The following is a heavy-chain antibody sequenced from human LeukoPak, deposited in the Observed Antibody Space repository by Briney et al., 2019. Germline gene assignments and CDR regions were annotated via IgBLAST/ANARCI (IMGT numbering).Heavy chain of an antibody. CDR3: ARGFRSVTTWGYFDS. Sequence: GGSLRLSCAASGLTVSTNYMSWVRQAPGKGLEWFSLIYSGGSTYYADSVKGRFTISRDNSKNTLYLQMNSLRAEDTAVYYCARGFRSVTTWGYFDSWGQGTLVTVSS. D-gene: IGHD4-17*01. CDR1: GLTVSTNY. V-gene: IGHV3-66*01. CDR2: IYSGGST. J-gene: IGHJ4*02.